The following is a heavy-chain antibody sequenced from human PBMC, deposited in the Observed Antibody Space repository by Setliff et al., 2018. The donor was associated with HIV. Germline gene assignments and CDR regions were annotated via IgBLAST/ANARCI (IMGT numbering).Heavy chain of an antibody. V-gene: IGHV6-1*01. CDR2: TYYRSKWYN. J-gene: IGHJ6*03. CDR3: ARGGGYCSSTSCYSGITRLGFYMDV. Sequence: PSQTLSLTCVISGDSVSSNSAAWNWIRQSPSRGLEWLGRTYYRSKWYNDYAVSVKSRITINPDTSKNQFSLQLNSVTPEDTAVYYCARGGGYCSSTSCYSGITRLGFYMDVWGKGTTVTVSS. D-gene: IGHD2-2*01. CDR1: GDSVSSNSAA.